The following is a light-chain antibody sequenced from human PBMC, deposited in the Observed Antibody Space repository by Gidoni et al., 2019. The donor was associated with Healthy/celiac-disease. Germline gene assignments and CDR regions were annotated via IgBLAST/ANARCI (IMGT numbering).Light chain of an antibody. CDR3: QQYYSYPWT. V-gene: IGKV1-8*01. Sequence: AIRMTQSPSSFSASTGDRVTITCRASQGISSYLAWYQQKPGKAPKLLIYAASTVQSGVPSRFSVSGSGTDFTLTISCLQSEDFATYYCQQYYSYPWTFGQGTKVEIK. J-gene: IGKJ1*01. CDR2: AAS. CDR1: QGISSY.